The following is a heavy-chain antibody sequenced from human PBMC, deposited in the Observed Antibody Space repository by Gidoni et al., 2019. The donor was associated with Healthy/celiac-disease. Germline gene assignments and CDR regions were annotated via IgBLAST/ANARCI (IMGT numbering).Heavy chain of an antibody. Sequence: EVQLVQSGAEVKKPGATVEISCRVSGYTFTDYYMHRVQQAPGKGLEWMGLGDPEDGETIYAERFQGRVTITADTSTDTAYMELSSLRSDDTAVYYGATDRGDYGQPYAFDIWGQGTMVTVSS. J-gene: IGHJ3*02. D-gene: IGHD4-17*01. CDR1: GYTFTDYY. V-gene: IGHV1-69-2*01. CDR3: ATDRGDYGQPYAFDI. CDR2: GDPEDGET.